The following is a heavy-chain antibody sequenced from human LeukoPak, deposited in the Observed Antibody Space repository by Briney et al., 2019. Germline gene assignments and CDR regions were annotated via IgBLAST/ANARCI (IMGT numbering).Heavy chain of an antibody. CDR2: IFYNGSP. CDR3: ARAEGLRDSSGYYYEYRGFEI. D-gene: IGHD3-22*01. V-gene: IGHV4-39*07. Sequence: SETLSLTCTASGGSITNTNDYWGWVRQSPGRGLEWLGNIFYNGSPYYNPSLKSRVAISVDTSKNHFSLTLNAVTAADTAVYYCARAEGLRDSSGYYYEYRGFEIWGQGTMVTVSS. CDR1: GGSITNTNDY. J-gene: IGHJ3*02.